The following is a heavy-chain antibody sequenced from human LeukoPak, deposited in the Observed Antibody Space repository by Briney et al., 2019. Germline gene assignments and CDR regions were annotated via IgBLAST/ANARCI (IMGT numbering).Heavy chain of an antibody. J-gene: IGHJ4*02. CDR1: GFTFRSYW. D-gene: IGHD4-23*01. CDR2: IKEDGSEK. CDR3: ATDRKVGTWDPRFNY. V-gene: IGHV3-7*01. Sequence: GGSLRLSCAASGFTFRSYWMSWVRQAPGKGLEWVANIKEDGSEKYYVDSVKGRFTISRDNAKSSLYLQMNSLRAEDTAIYYCATDRKVGTWDPRFNYWGQGTLVTVSS.